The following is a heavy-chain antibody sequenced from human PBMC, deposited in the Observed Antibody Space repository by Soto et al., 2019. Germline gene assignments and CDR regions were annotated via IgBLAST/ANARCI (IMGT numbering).Heavy chain of an antibody. V-gene: IGHV3-43*01. J-gene: IGHJ4*02. CDR3: AKVGRRLAAACPFDY. Sequence: PGGSLRLSCAASGFTFADYTMHWVRQAPEKGLEWVSLISWDGGSTYYADSVKGGFNISRDNSKNSLYLQMISLRTEDTALYYCAKVGRRLAAACPFDYWGQGTLVTVCS. D-gene: IGHD6-13*01. CDR1: GFTFADYT. CDR2: ISWDGGST.